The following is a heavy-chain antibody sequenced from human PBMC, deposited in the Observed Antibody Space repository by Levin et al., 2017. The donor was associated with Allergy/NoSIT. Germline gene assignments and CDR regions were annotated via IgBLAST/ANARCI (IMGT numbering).Heavy chain of an antibody. V-gene: IGHV4-4*07. J-gene: IGHJ3*02. CDR2: IYTSGST. CDR1: GGSIRSYY. D-gene: IGHD6-13*01. CDR3: ATFIAAVVQDAFDI. Sequence: SETLSLTCTVSGGSIRSYYWSWIRQPAGKGLEWIGRIYTSGSTNYNPSLKSRVTMSVDTSKNQFSLKLRSVTAADTAVYYCATFIAAVVQDAFDIWGQGTMVTVSS.